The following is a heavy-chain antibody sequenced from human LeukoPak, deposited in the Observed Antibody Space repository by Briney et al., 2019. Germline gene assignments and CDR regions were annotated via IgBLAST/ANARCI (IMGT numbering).Heavy chain of an antibody. CDR3: AKPADKVDPWFDP. Sequence: PGGSLRLSCAASGFTFSNYAMSWVRQAPGKGLEWVSAISDSGGPTYYADSVKGRFTISRDSSKNTLYLQMNSLRAEDTAVYYCAKPADKVDPWFDPWGQGTLVTVSS. J-gene: IGHJ5*02. D-gene: IGHD5-12*01. CDR2: ISDSGGPT. CDR1: GFTFSNYA. V-gene: IGHV3-23*01.